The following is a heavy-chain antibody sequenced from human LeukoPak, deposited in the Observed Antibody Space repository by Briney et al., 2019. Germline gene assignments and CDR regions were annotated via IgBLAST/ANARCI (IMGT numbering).Heavy chain of an antibody. CDR3: ARGGGGPYSSSYVLDY. D-gene: IGHD6-6*01. V-gene: IGHV4-59*01. CDR1: GGSISIYY. Sequence: SETLSLTCTVSGGSISIYYWSWIRQPPGKGLEWIGYIYYSGSTNYNPSLKSRVTISVDTSKNQFSLKLSSVTAADTAVYYCARGGGGPYSSSYVLDYWGQGTLVTVSS. J-gene: IGHJ4*02. CDR2: IYYSGST.